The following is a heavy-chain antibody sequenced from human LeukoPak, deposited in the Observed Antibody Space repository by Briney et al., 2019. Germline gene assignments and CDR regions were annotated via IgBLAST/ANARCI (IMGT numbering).Heavy chain of an antibody. CDR3: AKPPSNSGYDNYFDY. J-gene: IGHJ4*02. Sequence: PGGSLRLSCAASGFTFSSYAMSWVRQAPGKGLEWVSAISGSGGSTYYADSVRGRFTISRDNSKKTLYLQMNSLRAEDTAVYYCAKPPSNSGYDNYFDYWGQGTLVTVSS. V-gene: IGHV3-23*01. CDR1: GFTFSSYA. D-gene: IGHD5-12*01. CDR2: ISGSGGST.